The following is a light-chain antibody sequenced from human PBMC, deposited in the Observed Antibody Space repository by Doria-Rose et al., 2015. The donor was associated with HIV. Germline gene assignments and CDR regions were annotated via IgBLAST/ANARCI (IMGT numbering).Light chain of an antibody. Sequence: DIRMTQSPESLGMSLGERATLNRKSNQSLLYTSKNYLAWYQQKPGQPPKLLIYWASTRQSGVPARFSGSGSGTDFTLTISILEAEDVAVYYCQQYYDTPSFGPGTTVDIK. CDR3: QQYYDTPS. V-gene: IGKV4-1*01. CDR2: WAS. J-gene: IGKJ3*01. CDR1: QSLLYTSKNY.